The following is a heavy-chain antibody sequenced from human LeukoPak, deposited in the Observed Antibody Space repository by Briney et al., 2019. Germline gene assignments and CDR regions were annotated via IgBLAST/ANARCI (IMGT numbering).Heavy chain of an antibody. V-gene: IGHV4-59*01. Sequence: PSETLSLTCTVSGGSISSYYWSWIRQPPGKGLEWIGYIYYSGSTNYNPSLKSRVTISVDTSKNQFSLKLSSVTAADTAVYYCAREVWYYDILTGYYILGWFDPWGQGTLVTVSS. D-gene: IGHD3-9*01. CDR1: GGSISSYY. J-gene: IGHJ5*02. CDR2: IYYSGST. CDR3: AREVWYYDILTGYYILGWFDP.